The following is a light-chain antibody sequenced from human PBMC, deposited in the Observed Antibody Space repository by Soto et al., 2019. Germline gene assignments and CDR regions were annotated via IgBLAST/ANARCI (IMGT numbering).Light chain of an antibody. J-gene: IGKJ5*01. CDR2: DAS. CDR3: QQYGSSPPIT. CDR1: QSISSW. Sequence: IQITQSPSSLASFVLDIVTITCRASQSISSWLASYQQKPGKAPKLLIYDASSLESGVPSRFSGSGSGTEFTLTISRLEPEDFAVYYCQQYGSSPPITFGQGTRLEIK. V-gene: IGKV1-5*01.